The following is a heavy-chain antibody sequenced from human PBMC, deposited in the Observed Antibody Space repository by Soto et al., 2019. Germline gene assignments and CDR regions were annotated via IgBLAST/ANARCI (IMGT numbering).Heavy chain of an antibody. CDR2: ISYDGSNK. CDR3: ARDGAGHFDY. Sequence: LRLSCAASGFTFSSYAMHWVRQAPGKGLEWVAVISYDGSNKYYADSVKGRFTISRDNSKNTLYLQMNSLRAEDTAVYYCARDGAGHFDYWGQGTLVTVSS. CDR1: GFTFSSYA. V-gene: IGHV3-30-3*01. D-gene: IGHD1-26*01. J-gene: IGHJ4*02.